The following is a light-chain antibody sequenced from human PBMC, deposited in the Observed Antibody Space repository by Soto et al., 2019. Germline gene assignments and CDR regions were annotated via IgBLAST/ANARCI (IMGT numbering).Light chain of an antibody. CDR2: DVT. CDR3: LSYTTSRTYV. CDR1: SSDIGYYNY. Sequence: QSALTQPASVSGSPGQSITISCTGSSSDIGYYNYVSWYQQHPDKAPKVIIYDVTNRPSGVSTRFSGSKSGNTASLTISGRLAEDEADYYCLSYTTSRTYVFGSGTKLTVL. J-gene: IGLJ1*01. V-gene: IGLV2-14*01.